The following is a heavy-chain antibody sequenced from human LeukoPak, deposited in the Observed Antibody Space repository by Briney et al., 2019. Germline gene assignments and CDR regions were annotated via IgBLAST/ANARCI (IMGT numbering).Heavy chain of an antibody. CDR3: ATGYSSGWPFDY. CDR1: GYTLTELS. D-gene: IGHD6-19*01. Sequence: ASVKVSCKVSGYTLTELSMHWVRQAPGKGPERMGGFDPEDGETIYAQKFQGRVTMTEDTSTDTAYMELSSLRSEDTAVYYCATGYSSGWPFDYWGQGTLVTVSS. J-gene: IGHJ4*02. V-gene: IGHV1-24*01. CDR2: FDPEDGET.